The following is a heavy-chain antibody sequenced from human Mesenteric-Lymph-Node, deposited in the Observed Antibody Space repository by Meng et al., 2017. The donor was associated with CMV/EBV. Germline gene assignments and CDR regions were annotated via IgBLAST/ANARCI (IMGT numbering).Heavy chain of an antibody. CDR1: GFTFSSYE. CDR2: ISSSGSTI. D-gene: IGHD5-18*01. CDR3: ARDGGYSYGGGWFDP. V-gene: IGHV3-48*03. J-gene: IGHJ5*02. Sequence: GESLKISCAASGFTFSSYEMNWVRQAPGKGLEWVSYISSSGSTIYYADSVKGRFTISRDNAKNSLYLQMNSLRAEDTAVYYCARDGGYSYGGGWFDPWGQGTLVTVSS.